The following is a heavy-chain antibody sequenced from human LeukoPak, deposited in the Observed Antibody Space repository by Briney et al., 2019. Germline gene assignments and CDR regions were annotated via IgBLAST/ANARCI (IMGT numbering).Heavy chain of an antibody. V-gene: IGHV1-24*01. J-gene: IGHJ6*03. Sequence: ASVKVSCKVSGYILTELSMHWVRQAPGKGLEWMGGFDPEDDDTIYAQKFQGRVTITADESTSTAYMELSSLRSEDTAVYYCARGPITGTIYTKYYYYYMDVWGKGTTVTISS. CDR3: ARGPITGTIYTKYYYYYMDV. CDR1: GYILTELS. D-gene: IGHD1-20*01. CDR2: FDPEDDDT.